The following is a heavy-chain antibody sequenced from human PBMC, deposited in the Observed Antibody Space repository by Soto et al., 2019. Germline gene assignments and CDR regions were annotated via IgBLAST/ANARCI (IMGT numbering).Heavy chain of an antibody. V-gene: IGHV1-69*02. CDR3: ARASQGIAAAGYDAFDI. J-gene: IGHJ3*02. CDR1: GGTFSSYT. Sequence: SVKVSCKASGGTFSSYTISWVRQAPGQGLEWMGRIIPILGIANYAQKFQGRVTITADKSTSTAYMELSSLRSEDTAVYYCARASQGIAAAGYDAFDIWGQGTMVTVSS. D-gene: IGHD6-13*01. CDR2: IIPILGIA.